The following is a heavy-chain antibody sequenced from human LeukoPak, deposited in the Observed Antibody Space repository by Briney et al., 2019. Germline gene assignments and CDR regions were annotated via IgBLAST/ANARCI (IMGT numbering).Heavy chain of an antibody. CDR3: ARESTVTSHYYYYGMDV. CDR2: INPSGGST. D-gene: IGHD4-17*01. CDR1: GYTFTSYY. J-gene: IGHJ6*02. V-gene: IGHV1-46*01. Sequence: GASVKVSCKASGYTFTSYYMHWVRQAPGQGLEWMGIINPSGGSTSYAQKFQGRVTMTRDTSTSTVYMELSSLRSEDTAVYYCARESTVTSHYYYYGMDVWGQGTTVTVSS.